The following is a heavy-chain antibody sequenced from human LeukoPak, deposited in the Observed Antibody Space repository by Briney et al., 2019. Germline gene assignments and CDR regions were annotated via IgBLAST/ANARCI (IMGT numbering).Heavy chain of an antibody. J-gene: IGHJ4*02. D-gene: IGHD1-26*01. CDR3: ANRVGATPDY. V-gene: IGHV3-48*01. Sequence: GGSLRLSCAASGFTFSIYSMNWVRQAPGKGLEWVSYISSSSSTIHYADSVKGRFTISRDNAKNSLYLQMNSLRAEDTAVYYCANRVGATPDYWGQGTLVTVSS. CDR1: GFTFSIYS. CDR2: ISSSSSTI.